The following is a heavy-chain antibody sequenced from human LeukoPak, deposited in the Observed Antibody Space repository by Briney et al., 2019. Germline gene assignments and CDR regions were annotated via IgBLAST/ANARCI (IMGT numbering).Heavy chain of an antibody. CDR1: GGSISGSSYY. V-gene: IGHV4-39*02. Sequence: PSETLSLTCNVSGGSISGSSYYWGWIRQPPGQGLEWIGSIYYSGNTHYNPSLKSRVTVSVDTSKNQFSLKLSSVTAADTAVYYCARDGGFDEWELNLFDYWGQGTLVTVTS. D-gene: IGHD1-26*01. CDR2: IYYSGNT. CDR3: ARDGGFDEWELNLFDY. J-gene: IGHJ4*02.